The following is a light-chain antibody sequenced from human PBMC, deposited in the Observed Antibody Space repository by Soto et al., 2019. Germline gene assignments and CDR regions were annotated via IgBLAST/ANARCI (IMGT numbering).Light chain of an antibody. Sequence: QSALTQPASVSGSPGQSITISCTGTSSDVGGYNYVSWYQQHPGKAHKLMIYEVSNRPSGVSNRFSGSKSGNTASLTISGLQAEDEADYYCSSYTSRSTLVVFGTGTKLTVL. CDR2: EVS. V-gene: IGLV2-14*01. J-gene: IGLJ1*01. CDR3: SSYTSRSTLVV. CDR1: SSDVGGYNY.